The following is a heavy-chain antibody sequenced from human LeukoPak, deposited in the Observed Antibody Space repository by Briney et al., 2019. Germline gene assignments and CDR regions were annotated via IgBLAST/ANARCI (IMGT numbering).Heavy chain of an antibody. Sequence: SETLSLTCTVSGGSIRNYYWSWIRQPPGKGLEWIAYIHSSGSTNYNPSLKSRVTISVDMSKNQFSLKLASLTTADTAIYYCARAVSVTAAGPGYWGQGTLVTVSS. V-gene: IGHV4-59*01. CDR2: IHSSGST. D-gene: IGHD6-13*01. CDR1: GGSIRNYY. CDR3: ARAVSVTAAGPGY. J-gene: IGHJ4*02.